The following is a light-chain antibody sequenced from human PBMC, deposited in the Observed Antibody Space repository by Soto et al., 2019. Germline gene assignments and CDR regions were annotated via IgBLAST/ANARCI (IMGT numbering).Light chain of an antibody. Sequence: QSALTQPASVSGSPGQSITIFCTGTSRDVGGYNYVSWYQQHPGKAPKLMIYEVTMRPSGVPDRFSGSKSGNTASLTVSGLQADDEADYYCSSYAGSNNYVVFGGGTKLTVL. J-gene: IGLJ2*01. CDR1: SRDVGGYNY. CDR3: SSYAGSNNYVV. CDR2: EVT. V-gene: IGLV2-8*01.